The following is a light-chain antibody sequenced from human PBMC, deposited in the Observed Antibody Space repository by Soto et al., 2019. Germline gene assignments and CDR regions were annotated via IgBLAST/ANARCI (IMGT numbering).Light chain of an antibody. Sequence: DIQMTQSPSTLSASVGDRVTITCRASQSISSWLAWYQAKPGKAPKLLIYKASNLGSGVPSRFSGSGSGTEFTLTISSLQPDDFATYYCQQYNNYWTFGQGTKVEI. CDR3: QQYNNYWT. V-gene: IGKV1-5*03. CDR2: KAS. J-gene: IGKJ1*01. CDR1: QSISSW.